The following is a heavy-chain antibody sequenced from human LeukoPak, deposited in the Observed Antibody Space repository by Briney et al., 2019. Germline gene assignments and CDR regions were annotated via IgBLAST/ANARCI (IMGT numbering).Heavy chain of an antibody. J-gene: IGHJ5*02. V-gene: IGHV3-23*01. CDR1: GFTFSSYA. D-gene: IGHD3-22*01. CDR3: AKVWAPYYDSSGYSGWFDP. Sequence: HPGGSLRLSCAASGFTFSSYAMSWVRQTPGKGLEWVSAISGSGGSTYYADSVKGRFTISRDNSKNTLYLQMNSLRAEDTAVYYCAKVWAPYYDSSGYSGWFDPWGQGTLVTVSS. CDR2: ISGSGGST.